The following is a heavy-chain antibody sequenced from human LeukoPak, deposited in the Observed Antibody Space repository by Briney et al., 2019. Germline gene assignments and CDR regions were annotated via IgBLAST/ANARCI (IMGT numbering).Heavy chain of an antibody. J-gene: IGHJ4*02. CDR3: AKDPYDYGGNYLDY. Sequence: GGSLRLSCAASGFTFSSYAMSWVRQAPGKGLEWVSSISGSGGSTYYADSVKGRFTISRDNSKNTLYLQMNSLRTEDTALYYCAKDPYDYGGNYLDYWGQGTLVTVSS. CDR2: ISGSGGST. V-gene: IGHV3-23*01. D-gene: IGHD4-23*01. CDR1: GFTFSSYA.